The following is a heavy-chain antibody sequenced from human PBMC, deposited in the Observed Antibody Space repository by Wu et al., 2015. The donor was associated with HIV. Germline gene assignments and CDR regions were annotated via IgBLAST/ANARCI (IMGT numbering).Heavy chain of an antibody. CDR3: ATGITMVRGVIPYFDY. J-gene: IGHJ4*02. CDR1: GYTFTSYD. D-gene: IGHD3-10*01. CDR2: MNPNSGNT. V-gene: IGHV1-8*01. Sequence: QVQLVQSGAEVKKPGASVKVSCKASGYTFTSYDINWVRQATGQGLEWMGWMNPNSGNTVYAQKFQGRVTMTEDTSTDTAYMELSSLRSEDTAVYYCATGITMVRGVIPYFDYWGQGTLVTVSS.